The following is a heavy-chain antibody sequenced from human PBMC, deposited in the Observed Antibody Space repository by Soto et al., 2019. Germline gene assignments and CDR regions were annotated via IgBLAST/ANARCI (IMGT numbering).Heavy chain of an antibody. CDR3: ARIHWAQSSLDY. J-gene: IGHJ4*02. D-gene: IGHD6-19*01. CDR1: GGSIDSGAFS. CDR2: VTHSGTA. Sequence: SETLSLTCAVSGGSIDSGAFSLSWIRQPPGKGLEWIGYVTHSGTAYSIPTLNGRLTLSVDSSQTQFSLKLTSVTAADSAFYYCARIHWAQSSLDYWGRGILVTVSS. V-gene: IGHV4-30-2*01.